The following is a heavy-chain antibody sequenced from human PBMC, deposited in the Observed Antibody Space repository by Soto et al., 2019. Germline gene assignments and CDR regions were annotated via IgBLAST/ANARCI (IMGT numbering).Heavy chain of an antibody. CDR2: IIPLFGTA. J-gene: IGHJ4*02. Sequence: QVQLVQSGAEVKKPGSSVKVSCKASGGTFSTYAIDWVRQAPGQGLEWMGGIIPLFGTANYAQKFQGRVTITADESTSTAYMELSSLRSEDTAVYYCARTTRGYSGYAKYYFDYWGQGTLVTVSS. V-gene: IGHV1-69*01. CDR1: GGTFSTYA. CDR3: ARTTRGYSGYAKYYFDY. D-gene: IGHD5-12*01.